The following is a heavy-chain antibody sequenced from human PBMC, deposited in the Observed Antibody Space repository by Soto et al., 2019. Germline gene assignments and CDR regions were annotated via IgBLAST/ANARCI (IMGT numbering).Heavy chain of an antibody. V-gene: IGHV1-2*04. Sequence: ASVKVSCKASGYTFTGYYMHWVRQAPGQGLDWMGWFNPSSGGTNYAQKFQGWVTMTRDTSISTAYMELSRLRSDDTAVYYCAREGYYDSSGYYPPGLFDPWGQGTLVTVSS. D-gene: IGHD3-22*01. CDR1: GYTFTGYY. CDR2: FNPSSGGT. CDR3: AREGYYDSSGYYPPGLFDP. J-gene: IGHJ5*02.